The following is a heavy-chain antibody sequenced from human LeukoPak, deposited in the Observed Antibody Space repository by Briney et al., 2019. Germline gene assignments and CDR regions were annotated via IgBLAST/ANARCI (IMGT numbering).Heavy chain of an antibody. CDR1: GFTVSSIH. CDR3: ARGGRGSAAVVAPRSFDI. Sequence: GGSLRLSCAASGFTVSSIHMVWVRQAPGKGLEWVSVTYTGGNSYYADSVKGRFIISRDISKNTLYLQMNSLRAEDSALCYCARGGRGSAAVVAPRSFDICGQGTMVTVSS. V-gene: IGHV3-53*01. CDR2: TYTGGNS. D-gene: IGHD3-22*01. J-gene: IGHJ3*02.